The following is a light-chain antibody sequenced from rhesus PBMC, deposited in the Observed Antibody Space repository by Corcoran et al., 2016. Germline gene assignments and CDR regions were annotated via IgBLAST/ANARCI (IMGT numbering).Light chain of an antibody. CDR1: QSLLHSNGNTY. V-gene: IGKV2-72*01. Sequence: DIVMTQTPLSLPITPGEPASISCRSSQSLLHSNGNTYLHWYLQKQGQSPQLLISGGSNRASGVPDRFRGIGSGTDFTMKISKVEAEDVGVYYCVQAIAFPLTFGGGTKVEIK. J-gene: IGKJ4*01. CDR2: GGS. CDR3: VQAIAFPLT.